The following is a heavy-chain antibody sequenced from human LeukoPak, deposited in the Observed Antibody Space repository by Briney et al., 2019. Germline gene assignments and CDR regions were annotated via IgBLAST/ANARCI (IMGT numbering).Heavy chain of an antibody. CDR3: ARANGHQYYDILTGYGISDY. Sequence: ASVKVSCKASGYTFTSYGISWVRQAPGQGLEWMGIINPSGGSTSYAQKFQGRVTMTRDTSTSTVYMELSSLRSEDTAVYYCARANGHQYYDILTGYGISDYWGQGTLVTVSS. CDR2: INPSGGST. V-gene: IGHV1-46*01. D-gene: IGHD3-9*01. CDR1: GYTFTSYG. J-gene: IGHJ4*02.